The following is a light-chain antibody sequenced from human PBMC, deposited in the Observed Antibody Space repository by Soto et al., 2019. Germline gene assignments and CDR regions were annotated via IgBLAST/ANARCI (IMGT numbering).Light chain of an antibody. J-gene: IGLJ1*01. CDR3: SSYAGSSNV. CDR2: EVN. Sequence: QSALTQPPSASWSPGQSVAISCTGTSSDVGGYNYVSWYQQHPGIAPKLMIYEVNKRPSGVPDRFSGSKSGNTASLTVSGLQAEDEADYYCSSYAGSSNVFGTGTKLTVL. V-gene: IGLV2-8*01. CDR1: SSDVGGYNY.